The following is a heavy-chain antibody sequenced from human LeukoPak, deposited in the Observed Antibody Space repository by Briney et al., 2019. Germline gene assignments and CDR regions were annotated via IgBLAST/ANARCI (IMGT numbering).Heavy chain of an antibody. V-gene: IGHV4-59*02. Sequence: SETLSLSCSVSGASVNDYFWSWIRQAPGRGLEWIGHVYSGGTTEYSPSLKGRVTISLDASSNEVSLGLTSSTSADTAVYYCAREIVLMMSDVASPYYMDVWGRGTTVTVAS. CDR1: GASVNDYF. D-gene: IGHD3-16*01. CDR2: VYSGGTT. CDR3: AREIVLMMSDVASPYYMDV. J-gene: IGHJ6*03.